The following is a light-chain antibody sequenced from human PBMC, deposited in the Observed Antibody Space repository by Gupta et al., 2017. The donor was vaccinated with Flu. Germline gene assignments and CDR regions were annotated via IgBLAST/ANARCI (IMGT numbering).Light chain of an antibody. CDR2: LNGDGSR. V-gene: IGLV4-69*01. CDR1: SGHSNYA. J-gene: IGLJ3*02. CDR3: QTWDIGIQV. Sequence: QLVLTQSPSASASLGASVRLTCTLSSGHSNYAIAWHQQQPGKGPRYLMKLNGDGSRSMGDGVSDRFSGSSSGAARYLTISSLKSEDEASYYCQTWDIGIQVFGGGTKLTVL.